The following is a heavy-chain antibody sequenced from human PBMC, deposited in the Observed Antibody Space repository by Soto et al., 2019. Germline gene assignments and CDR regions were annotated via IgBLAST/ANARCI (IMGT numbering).Heavy chain of an antibody. V-gene: IGHV5-51*01. CDR3: ASRSRYCSSSSGYSRPDY. D-gene: IGHD2-2*01. CDR1: GYSFTGYW. Sequence: GESLKISWIGCGYSFTGYWIVWLPQMPGKGLEWMGIIYPGDSDTRYSPSFQGQVTISADKSISTAYLQWSSLKASDTAMYYCASRSRYCSSSSGYSRPDYWGPGSLVT. CDR2: IYPGDSDT. J-gene: IGHJ4*01.